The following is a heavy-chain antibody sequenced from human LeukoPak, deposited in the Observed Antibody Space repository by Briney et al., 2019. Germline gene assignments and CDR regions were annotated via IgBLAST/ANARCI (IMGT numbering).Heavy chain of an antibody. CDR1: GFTFSRYW. V-gene: IGHV3-48*03. J-gene: IGHJ4*02. CDR2: ISNSGSSI. D-gene: IGHD3-10*01. CDR3: ARPAVRGVKPGIYYFDY. Sequence: PGGSLRLSCAASGFTFSRYWMSWVRQAPGKGLEWVSYISNSGSSIYYADFVKGRFTISRDNAKNSLYLQMNSLRAEDTAVYYCARPAVRGVKPGIYYFDYWGQGTLVTVSS.